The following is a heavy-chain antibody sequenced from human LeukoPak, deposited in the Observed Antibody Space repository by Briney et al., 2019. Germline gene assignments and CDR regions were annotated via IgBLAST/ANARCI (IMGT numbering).Heavy chain of an antibody. V-gene: IGHV3-7*01. J-gene: IGHJ3*01. Sequence: GGSLRLSCVAYGFKFNNYWMNWVRQAPGKGLEWVANIKQDSSEEHYVDSVRGRFTISRDNAKNSLCLQMNSLRVEDTAVYYCAKGDNGALHFWGRGTMVTVSS. CDR3: AKGDNGALHF. CDR1: GFKFNNYW. D-gene: IGHD2-8*01. CDR2: IKQDSSEE.